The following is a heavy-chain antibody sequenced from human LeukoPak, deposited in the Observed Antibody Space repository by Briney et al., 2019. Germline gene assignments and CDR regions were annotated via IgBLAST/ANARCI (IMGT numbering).Heavy chain of an antibody. D-gene: IGHD4-23*01. CDR3: AKGPLRWPDY. V-gene: IGHV3-48*01. Sequence: GGSLRLSCAASGFTFSSYSMNWVRQAPGKGLEWVSYISSSSSTIYYADSVKGRFTISRDNSKNTLYLQMNSLRAEDTAVYYCAKGPLRWPDYWGQGTLVTVSS. J-gene: IGHJ4*02. CDR2: ISSSSSTI. CDR1: GFTFSSYS.